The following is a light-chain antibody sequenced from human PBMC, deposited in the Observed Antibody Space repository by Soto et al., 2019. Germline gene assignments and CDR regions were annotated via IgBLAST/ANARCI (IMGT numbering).Light chain of an antibody. Sequence: DIQMTQSPSSLSASVGDRVTIACRTSQSISNYLNWYQQKPGKAPKLLIYAAFSLQSGVPSRFSGSGSGTEFTLTISSLQAEDFPTYYCQQSYSTTRTFGQGTQVDIK. CDR2: AAF. V-gene: IGKV1-39*01. CDR3: QQSYSTTRT. J-gene: IGKJ1*01. CDR1: QSISNY.